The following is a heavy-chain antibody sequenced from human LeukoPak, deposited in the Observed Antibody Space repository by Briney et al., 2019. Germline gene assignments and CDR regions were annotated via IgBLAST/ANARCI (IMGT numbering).Heavy chain of an antibody. CDR3: ARDFHSSGWPSIDY. CDR1: GFRFSDYG. Sequence: GGSLRLSCVASGFRFSDYGMHWVRQAPGKGLEWVSSISSSSSYIYYADSVKGRFTISRDNAKNSLYLQMNSLRAEDTAVYYCARDFHSSGWPSIDYWGQGTLVTVSS. CDR2: ISSSSSYI. J-gene: IGHJ4*02. V-gene: IGHV3-21*01. D-gene: IGHD6-19*01.